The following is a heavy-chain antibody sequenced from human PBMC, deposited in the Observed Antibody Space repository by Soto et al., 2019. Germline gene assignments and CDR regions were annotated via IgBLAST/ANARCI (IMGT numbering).Heavy chain of an antibody. CDR3: VRGRDLIQSNWFEP. CDR2: SNSDGSST. Sequence: EVQLVESGGGVVQPGGSLRIFCAASGFTFSSYWMHWVRQAPGKGLVWVSRSNSDGSSTSYADAVKGRFTASRDNAKNTLYLQKNRLRPKDTAVYYCVRGRDLIQSNWFEPWGQGTLVTVSS. D-gene: IGHD4-4*01. J-gene: IGHJ5*02. CDR1: GFTFSSYW. V-gene: IGHV3-74*01.